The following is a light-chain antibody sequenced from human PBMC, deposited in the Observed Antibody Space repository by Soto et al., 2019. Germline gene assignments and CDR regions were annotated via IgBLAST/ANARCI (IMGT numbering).Light chain of an antibody. Sequence: QSALTQPRSVSGSPGQSVTISCTGTSTDVGGYNYVSWYQQHPGEAPKLMIFDVYKRPSGVPDRFSGSKSGNTASLTISGLQAEDEAHYHCCSHAGSYTVIFGGGTKLTVL. V-gene: IGLV2-11*01. CDR1: STDVGGYNY. CDR3: CSHAGSYTVI. J-gene: IGLJ2*01. CDR2: DVY.